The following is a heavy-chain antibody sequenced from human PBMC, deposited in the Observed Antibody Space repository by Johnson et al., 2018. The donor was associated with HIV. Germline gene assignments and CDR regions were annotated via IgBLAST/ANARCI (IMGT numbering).Heavy chain of an antibody. CDR1: AFTVSDNY. CDR2: IYTGGRT. CDR3: ASSYSESDAFDI. J-gene: IGHJ3*02. Sequence: VQLVESGGGLVQPGGSLRLSCAASAFTVSDNYLSWVRQAPGKGLAWVSVIYTGGRTYYADSVTGRFHISRDNSKNTLYLQMNRLGVEDTAVYYCASSYSESDAFDIWGQGTMVTVSS. V-gene: IGHV3-66*01. D-gene: IGHD3-10*01.